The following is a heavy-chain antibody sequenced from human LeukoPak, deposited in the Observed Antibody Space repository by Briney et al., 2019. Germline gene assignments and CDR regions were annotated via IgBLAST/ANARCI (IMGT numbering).Heavy chain of an antibody. J-gene: IGHJ3*01. Sequence: GGSLRLSCAASGFTFSDYSMTWIRQAPGKGLEWVSYISSRGSTIYYADSVKGRFTISRDNAKNSLYLQMNSLRAEDTAVYYCARDLGHCSGGTCFAYGFDLWGQGTVVSVSP. D-gene: IGHD2-15*01. V-gene: IGHV3-11*01. CDR1: GFTFSDYS. CDR2: ISSRGSTI. CDR3: ARDLGHCSGGTCFAYGFDL.